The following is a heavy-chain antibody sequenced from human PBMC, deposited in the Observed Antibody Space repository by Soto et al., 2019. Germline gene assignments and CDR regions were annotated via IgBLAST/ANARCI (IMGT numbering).Heavy chain of an antibody. J-gene: IGHJ5*02. V-gene: IGHV4-4*02. Sequence: SETLSLTCGVSGGTIRSPDWWTWVRQPPGKGLEWIGEIFQSGSTNYTPSLESRVTISVDKSKNQFSLTLTSVTAADTAVYFCARGRGRYSSGWSWLDPWGQGILVTVS. CDR1: GGTIRSPDW. CDR2: IFQSGST. CDR3: ARGRGRYSSGWSWLDP. D-gene: IGHD6-19*01.